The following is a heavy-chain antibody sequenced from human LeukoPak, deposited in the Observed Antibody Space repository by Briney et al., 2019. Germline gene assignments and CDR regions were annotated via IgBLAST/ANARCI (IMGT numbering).Heavy chain of an antibody. CDR3: ARGFYGLDTVLEADAFDI. CDR2: ISSTSNYI. Sequence: PGGSLRLSCAASGFTFSSHSMNWVRQAPGKGLEWVSSISSTSNYIYYADSVKGRFTISRDNAKNSLYLQMNSLRVEDTAVYYCARGFYGLDTVLEADAFDIWGQGTLVTVSS. D-gene: IGHD4-17*01. V-gene: IGHV3-21*06. J-gene: IGHJ3*02. CDR1: GFTFSSHS.